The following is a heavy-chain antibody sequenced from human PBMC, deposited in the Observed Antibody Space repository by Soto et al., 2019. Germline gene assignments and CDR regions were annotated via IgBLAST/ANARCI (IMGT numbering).Heavy chain of an antibody. D-gene: IGHD2-2*01. Sequence: SETLSLTCAVSGDSISSSKWWSWVRQPPGKGLEWIGEIYHSGSTNYNPSLKSRVIISVDKSKNTLYLQMNSLRAEDTAVYYCAKEKISTSCCNWFDPWGQGTLVTVSS. J-gene: IGHJ5*02. V-gene: IGHV4-4*02. CDR1: GDSISSSKW. CDR3: AKEKISTSCCNWFDP. CDR2: IYHSGST.